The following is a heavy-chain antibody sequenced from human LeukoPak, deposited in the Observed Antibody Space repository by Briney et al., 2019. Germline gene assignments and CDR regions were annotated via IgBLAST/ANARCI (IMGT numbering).Heavy chain of an antibody. CDR2: FDPEDGET. CDR3: ARGARIVVVPAAISGVPYYYYYGMDV. D-gene: IGHD2-2*01. Sequence: EASVKVSCKVSGYTLTELSMHWVRQAPGKGLEWMGGFDPEDGETIYAQKFQGRVTMTRNTSISTAYMELSSLRSEDTAVYYCARGARIVVVPAAISGVPYYYYYGMDVWGQGTTVTVSS. J-gene: IGHJ6*02. V-gene: IGHV1-24*01. CDR1: GYTLTELS.